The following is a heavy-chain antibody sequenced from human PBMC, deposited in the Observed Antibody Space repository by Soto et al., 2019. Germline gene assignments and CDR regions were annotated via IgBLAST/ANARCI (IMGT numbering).Heavy chain of an antibody. J-gene: IGHJ6*02. D-gene: IGHD3-16*01. CDR3: ACRGGGFYCGMDV. Sequence: QVQLQESGPGLVKPSETLSLSCTVSGGSISNYYLNWIRQSPGKGLEWIGYMDYSGNTKYNPSLKSRVTISVDMSKKQFSLKLSSVTAADTAVYYCACRGGGFYCGMDVWGQGTTVTVSS. V-gene: IGHV4-59*13. CDR1: GGSISNYY. CDR2: MDYSGNT.